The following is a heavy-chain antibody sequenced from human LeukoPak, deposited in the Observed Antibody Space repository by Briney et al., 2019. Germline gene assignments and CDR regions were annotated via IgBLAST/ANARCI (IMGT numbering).Heavy chain of an antibody. D-gene: IGHD6-19*01. J-gene: IGHJ4*02. CDR2: IYPGDSDT. V-gene: IGHV5-51*01. Sequence: GESLKIFCKGSGYSFTSYWIGWVRQMPGKGLEWMGIIYPGDSDTRYSPSFQGQVTISADKSISTAYLQWSSLKASDTAMYYCARRSGSGWYSYYFDYWGQGTLVTVSS. CDR3: ARRSGSGWYSYYFDY. CDR1: GYSFTSYW.